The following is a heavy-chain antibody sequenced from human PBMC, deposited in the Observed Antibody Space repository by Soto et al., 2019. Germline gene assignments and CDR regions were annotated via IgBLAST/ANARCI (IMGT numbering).Heavy chain of an antibody. V-gene: IGHV4-34*01. Sequence: SETLSLTCAVYGGSFNTYYWSWIRQSPGKGLEWIGEINHSGFANYNPSLESRVTTSVDTTKNQFSLELRSVTAADTAIYYCARRYCSDSYCSYFDYWGRGTLVTVSS. CDR1: GGSFNTYY. D-gene: IGHD2-15*01. CDR3: ARRYCSDSYCSYFDY. J-gene: IGHJ4*02. CDR2: INHSGFA.